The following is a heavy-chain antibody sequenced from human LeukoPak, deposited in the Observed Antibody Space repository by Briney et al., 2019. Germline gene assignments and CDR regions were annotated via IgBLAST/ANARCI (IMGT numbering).Heavy chain of an antibody. CDR3: ARGHTYYYDSSGPDY. V-gene: IGHV4-34*01. D-gene: IGHD3-22*01. CDR1: GGSFSGYY. Sequence: PSETLSLTCAVYGGSFSGYYWSSIRQPPGKQLEWIGEINHSGSTDYNPSLKSRVTISVDTSKNQFSLKLSSVTAADTAVYYCARGHTYYYDSSGPDYWGQGTLVTVSS. CDR2: INHSGST. J-gene: IGHJ4*02.